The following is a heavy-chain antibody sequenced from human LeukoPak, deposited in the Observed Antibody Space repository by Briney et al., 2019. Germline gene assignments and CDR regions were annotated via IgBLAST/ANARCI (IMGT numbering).Heavy chain of an antibody. CDR2: IKQAGCEK. D-gene: IGHD3-10*01. CDR1: GFTFTNHL. CDR3: ARELIYGSKSYYTP. V-gene: IGHV3-7*04. J-gene: IGHJ5*02. Sequence: GWSLRLSCEASGFTFTNHLMTWVGQTPAKGLEWVANIKQAGCEKNYVDSWKGRFTISRDNAKNSLYLQMNSLRAEDSAVYYCARELIYGSKSYYTPWGQGTLVTVSS.